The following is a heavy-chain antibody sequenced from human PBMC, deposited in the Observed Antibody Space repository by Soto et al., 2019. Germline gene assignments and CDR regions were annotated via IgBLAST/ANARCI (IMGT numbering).Heavy chain of an antibody. Sequence: SETLSLTCAVSSGSISSSNWWSWVRQPPGKGLEWIGEIYHSGSTNYNPSLKSRVTISVDKSKNQFSLKLSSVTAADTAVYYCARIRGVRGVITSGNNAFDIWGQGTMVTVSS. CDR2: IYHSGST. CDR1: SGSISSSNW. D-gene: IGHD3-10*01. CDR3: ARIRGVRGVITSGNNAFDI. J-gene: IGHJ3*02. V-gene: IGHV4-4*02.